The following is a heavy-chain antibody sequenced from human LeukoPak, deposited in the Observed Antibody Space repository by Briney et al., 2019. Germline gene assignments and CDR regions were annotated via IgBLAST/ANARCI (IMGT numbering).Heavy chain of an antibody. CDR1: GFTFSSYA. J-gene: IGHJ4*02. V-gene: IGHV3-23*01. CDR2: ISGSGGST. D-gene: IGHD1-26*01. Sequence: GGSLRLSCAASGFTFSSYAMSWVRQAPGKGLEWVSAISGSGGSTYYADSVKGRFTISRDNSKNTLYLQMNSLRAEDTAVYYCAKDRWELRDESCHFYYWGQGILVTVSS. CDR3: AKDRWELRDESCHFYY.